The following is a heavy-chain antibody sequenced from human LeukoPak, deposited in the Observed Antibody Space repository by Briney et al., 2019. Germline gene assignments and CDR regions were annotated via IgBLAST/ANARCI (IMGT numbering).Heavy chain of an antibody. CDR3: AWGPSWFDAFDI. CDR1: GGSISSYY. Sequence: SETLSLTCTVSGGSISSYYWSWIRQPPGKGLEWIGYIYYSGSTNYNPSLKSRVTISVDTSKNQFSLKLSSVTAADTAVYYCAWGPSWFDAFDIWGQGTMVTVST. V-gene: IGHV4-59*01. D-gene: IGHD6-13*01. J-gene: IGHJ3*02. CDR2: IYYSGST.